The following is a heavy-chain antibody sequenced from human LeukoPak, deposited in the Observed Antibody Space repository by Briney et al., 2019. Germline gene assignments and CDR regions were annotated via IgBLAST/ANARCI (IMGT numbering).Heavy chain of an antibody. CDR3: ARHKGEAVQPWDYFDY. CDR2: IYPGDSDT. Sequence: GESLKISCKGSGYSFTSYWIGWVRQMPGKGLEWMGIIYPGDSDTRYSPSFQGQVTISADKSISTAYLQWSSLKASDTAMYYCARHKGEAVQPWDYFDYWGQGTLVTVSS. J-gene: IGHJ4*02. D-gene: IGHD5-18*01. V-gene: IGHV5-51*01. CDR1: GYSFTSYW.